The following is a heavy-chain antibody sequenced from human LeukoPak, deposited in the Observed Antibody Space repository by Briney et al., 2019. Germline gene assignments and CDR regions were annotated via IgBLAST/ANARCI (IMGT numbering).Heavy chain of an antibody. V-gene: IGHV3-30*19. CDR2: ISYDGSNQ. CDR1: GFTFSSYG. J-gene: IGHJ3*02. CDR3: AREGVGKGASDI. D-gene: IGHD1-26*01. Sequence: RTGRSLRLSCAASGFTFSSYGMHWVRQAPGKGLEWVAVISYDGSNQYYADSVKGRFTISRDNSKNTLYLQMNSLRAEDTAVYYCAREGVGKGASDIWGQGTMVTVSS.